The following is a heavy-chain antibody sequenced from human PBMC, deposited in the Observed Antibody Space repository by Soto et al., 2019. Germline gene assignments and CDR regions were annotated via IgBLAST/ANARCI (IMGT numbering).Heavy chain of an antibody. CDR3: AREVLPYCSSISCYGHCPH. CDR2: IKSDGSST. Sequence: EVQLVESGGGLVQPGGSLRLSCAASGFTFSSYWMHWVRQAPGKGLVWVSRIKSDGSSTGYADSVKGRFTISRDNAKNTLYLQMNSLRAEDTAVYYCAREVLPYCSSISCYGHCPHWGQGTLVTVSS. V-gene: IGHV3-74*01. D-gene: IGHD2-2*01. J-gene: IGHJ1*01. CDR1: GFTFSSYW.